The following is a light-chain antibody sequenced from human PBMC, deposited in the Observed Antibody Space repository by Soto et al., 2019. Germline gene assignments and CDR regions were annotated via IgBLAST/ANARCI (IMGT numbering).Light chain of an antibody. J-gene: IGKJ3*01. Sequence: DIQMTQSPSFVSASLGDRVTLTCRASQYISIWLAWYQQRLGEAPRLLIFSASTLKNGVPARFRGSGSGTDFTLTISGLQPEDVATYYCQQGRTSPFSFGPGTKV. CDR3: QQGRTSPFS. CDR2: SAS. CDR1: QYISIW. V-gene: IGKV1D-12*01.